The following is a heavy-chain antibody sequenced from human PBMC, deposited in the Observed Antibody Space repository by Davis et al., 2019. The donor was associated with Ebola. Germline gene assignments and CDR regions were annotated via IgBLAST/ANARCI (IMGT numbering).Heavy chain of an antibody. D-gene: IGHD2/OR15-2a*01. J-gene: IGHJ6*03. CDR2: MNPNNGNT. Sequence: ASVKVSCKASGYTFTSYDINWVRQATGQGLEWMGWMNPNNGNTGYAQKFQGRVTITRNTSISTAYMELSSLRPEDTAVYYCARGPNRYYMDVWGKGTTVTVSS. CDR3: ARGPNRYYMDV. CDR1: GYTFTSYD. V-gene: IGHV1-8*01.